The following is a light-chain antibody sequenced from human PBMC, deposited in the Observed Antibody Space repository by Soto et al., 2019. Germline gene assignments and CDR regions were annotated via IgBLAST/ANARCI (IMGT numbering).Light chain of an antibody. CDR1: SSDVGNYNL. J-gene: IGLJ1*01. CDR2: EVN. V-gene: IGLV2-23*02. CDR3: CSYAGSSTSYV. Sequence: QSALTQPASVSGSPGQSITISCTGTSSDVGNYNLVSWYQQHPDKAPKLMIYEVNKRPSGVSNRFSGSKSGNTASLTISGLQAEDEADYYCCSYAGSSTSYVFGTGTKLTVL.